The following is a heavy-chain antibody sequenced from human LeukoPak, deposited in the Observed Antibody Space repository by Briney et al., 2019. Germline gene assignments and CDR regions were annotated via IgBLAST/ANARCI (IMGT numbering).Heavy chain of an antibody. D-gene: IGHD6-13*01. J-gene: IGHJ4*02. Sequence: GRSLRLSCAASGFTFSSYAMHWVRQAPGKGLEWVAVISYDGSNKYYADSVKGRFTTSRDNSKNTLYLQMNSLRAEDTAVYYCAGTGVDSSSSFDYWGQGTLVTVSS. CDR3: AGTGVDSSSSFDY. CDR1: GFTFSSYA. V-gene: IGHV3-30-3*01. CDR2: ISYDGSNK.